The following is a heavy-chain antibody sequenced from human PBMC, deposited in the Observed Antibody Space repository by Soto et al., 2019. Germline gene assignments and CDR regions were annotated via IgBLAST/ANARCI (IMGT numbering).Heavy chain of an antibody. V-gene: IGHV3-7*03. Sequence: GSLRLSCAASVFSLSSYSMSWIRPAPGKGLEWLAHIHENGHFKFYVDSVKGRFTISRDDALNSLYLQMNSLRAEDTAMYYCARDEGVPINYRFDYWGQGTLVTVSS. D-gene: IGHD4-4*01. CDR1: VFSLSSYS. J-gene: IGHJ4*02. CDR3: ARDEGVPINYRFDY. CDR2: IHENGHFK.